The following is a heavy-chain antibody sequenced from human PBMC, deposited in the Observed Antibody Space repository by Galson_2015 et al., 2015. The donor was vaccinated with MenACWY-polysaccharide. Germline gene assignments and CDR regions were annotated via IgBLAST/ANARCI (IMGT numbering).Heavy chain of an antibody. CDR2: TYYRSQWYN. CDR3: ARDPSAFSAPSAFDI. J-gene: IGHJ3*02. D-gene: IGHD3-3*02. Sequence: CAISGDSVSRKSATWNWIRQSPSRGLEWLGRTYYRSQWYNDFAVSVKSRITINPDTSKNQLSLQLNSVTPEDTAAYYCARDPSAFSAPSAFDIWGQGTVVTVSS. V-gene: IGHV6-1*01. CDR1: GDSVSRKSAT.